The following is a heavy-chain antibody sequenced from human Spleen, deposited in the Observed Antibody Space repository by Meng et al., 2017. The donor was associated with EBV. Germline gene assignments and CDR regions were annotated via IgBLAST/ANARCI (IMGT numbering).Heavy chain of an antibody. V-gene: IGHV4-34*01. CDR2: IKLGGNT. CDR1: GGSSSGSD. CDR3: ATWNNNGWYYGY. Sequence: QVQFQRWWPGLLTPPAPLSLTFAVYGGSSSGSDWSWTRQPPGKGLEWIGEIKLGGNTNYNPSLKSRVSISVDTSKNHFSLKVDSVTAADTAVYYCATWNNNGWYYGYWGQGTLVTVSS. D-gene: IGHD6-19*01. J-gene: IGHJ4*01.